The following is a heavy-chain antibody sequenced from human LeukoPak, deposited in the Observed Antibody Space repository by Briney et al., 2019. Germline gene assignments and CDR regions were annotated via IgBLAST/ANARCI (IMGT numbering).Heavy chain of an antibody. CDR3: ARAVGYGSGTYRQYYFDY. CDR2: INPNSGGT. CDR1: GYTFTGYY. D-gene: IGHD3-10*01. V-gene: IGHV1-2*02. Sequence: ASVKVSCRASGYTFTGYYMHWVRQAPGQGLEWMGWINPNSGGTNYAQNFQGRVTMSRDTSISTAHMELSRLRSDDTAVYYCARAVGYGSGTYRQYYFDYWGQGTLVTVSS. J-gene: IGHJ4*02.